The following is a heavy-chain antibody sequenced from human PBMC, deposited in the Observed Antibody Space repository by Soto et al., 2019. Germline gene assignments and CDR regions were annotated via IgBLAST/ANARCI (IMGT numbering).Heavy chain of an antibody. V-gene: IGHV3-23*01. J-gene: IGHJ6*02. CDR2: ISGADGST. Sequence: GGSLRLSCAASGFTFNSHAMTWVRQAPGKGLEWVSTISGADGSTYYADSVKGRFTISRDNSKNTLYLQMNSLRADDTAFYYCAKGWRLLQPAYYYFGLDVWGLGTMVTVSS. D-gene: IGHD2-15*01. CDR1: GFTFNSHA. CDR3: AKGWRLLQPAYYYFGLDV.